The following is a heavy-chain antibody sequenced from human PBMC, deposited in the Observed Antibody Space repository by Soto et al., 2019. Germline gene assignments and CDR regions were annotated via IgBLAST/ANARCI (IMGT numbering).Heavy chain of an antibody. Sequence: EVQLVESGGGLVQPGRSLRLSCTASGFTFGDYAMSWFRQAPGKGLEWVGFIRSKAYGGTTEYAASVKGRFTISRDDSKSIAYLQMNSLKTEDTAVYYCTRSDLYTYYDFWSGSASTALNAFDIWGQGTMVTVSS. CDR2: IRSKAYGGTT. D-gene: IGHD3-3*01. J-gene: IGHJ3*02. CDR1: GFTFGDYA. V-gene: IGHV3-49*03. CDR3: TRSDLYTYYDFWSGSASTALNAFDI.